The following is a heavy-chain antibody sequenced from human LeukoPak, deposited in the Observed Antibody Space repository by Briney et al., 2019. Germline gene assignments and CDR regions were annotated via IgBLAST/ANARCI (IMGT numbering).Heavy chain of an antibody. CDR2: TYYRSKWYN. V-gene: IGHV6-1*01. D-gene: IGHD2-21*02. Sequence: SQTLSLTCAISGDSVSSNYAAWNWIRQSPSRGLEWLGRTYYRSKWYNDYALSVKSRITIDPDTSKNQFSLQLISVTPEDAGIFYCSRLFRDSQYYGGLDVWGQGTTVTVSS. J-gene: IGHJ6*02. CDR3: SRLFRDSQYYGGLDV. CDR1: GDSVSSNYAA.